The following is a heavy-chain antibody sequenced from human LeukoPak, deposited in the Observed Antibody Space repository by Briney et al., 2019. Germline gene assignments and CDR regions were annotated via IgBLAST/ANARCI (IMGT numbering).Heavy chain of an antibody. J-gene: IGHJ6*03. CDR1: GYTFTGYY. Sequence: ASVKVSCNASGYTFTGYYMHWVRQAPGQGLEWMGRINPNSGGTNYAQKFQGRVTMTRDTSISTAYMELSRLRSDDTAVYYCAREGCTNGVCYPGGYYYYYYMDVWGKGTTVTVSS. CDR3: AREGCTNGVCYPGGYYYYYYMDV. D-gene: IGHD2-8*01. V-gene: IGHV1-2*06. CDR2: INPNSGGT.